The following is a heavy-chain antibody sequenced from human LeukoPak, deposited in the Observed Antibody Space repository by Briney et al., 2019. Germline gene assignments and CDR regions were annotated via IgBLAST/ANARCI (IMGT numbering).Heavy chain of an antibody. D-gene: IGHD6-13*01. CDR1: GYTFSSYG. CDR2: ISAYNGNT. V-gene: IGHV1-18*01. CDR3: ARFEGYSSSSWYAFDY. J-gene: IGHJ4*02. Sequence: GASVKVSCKASGYTFSSYGISWVRQAPGQGLEWMGWISAYNGNTHYAQKLQDRVTMTTDTSTNTAYMELRSLRSDDTAVYYCARFEGYSSSSWYAFDYWGQGTLVIVSS.